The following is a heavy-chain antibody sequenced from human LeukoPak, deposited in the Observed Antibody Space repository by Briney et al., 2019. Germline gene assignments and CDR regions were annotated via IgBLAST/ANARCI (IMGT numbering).Heavy chain of an antibody. D-gene: IGHD4-23*01. CDR1: GGSVSSGSYY. V-gene: IGHV4-61*01. Sequence: SETLSLTCTVSGGSVSSGSYYWSWIRQPPGKGLEWIGYLYYSGSTNYNPSLKSRVTISVDTSKNQFSLNLTSVTAADTAVYYCARQYYGGNSGFDYWGQGTLVTVSS. CDR2: LYYSGST. J-gene: IGHJ4*02. CDR3: ARQYYGGNSGFDY.